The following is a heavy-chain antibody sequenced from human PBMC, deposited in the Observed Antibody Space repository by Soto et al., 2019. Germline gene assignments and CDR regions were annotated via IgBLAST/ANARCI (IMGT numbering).Heavy chain of an antibody. V-gene: IGHV1-69*13. CDR1: GGTFSSYA. Sequence: ASVKVSCKASGGTFSSYAISWVRQAPGQGLEWMGGIIPIFGTANYAQKFQGRVTITADESTSTAYMELSSLRSEDTAVYYCAILSGSYSAYYFDYWGQGTLVTVSS. CDR3: AILSGSYSAYYFDY. CDR2: IIPIFGTA. D-gene: IGHD1-26*01. J-gene: IGHJ4*02.